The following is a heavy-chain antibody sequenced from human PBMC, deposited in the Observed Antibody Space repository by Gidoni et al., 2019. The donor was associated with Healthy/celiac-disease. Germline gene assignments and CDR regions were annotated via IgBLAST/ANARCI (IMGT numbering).Heavy chain of an antibody. J-gene: IGHJ5*02. Sequence: EVQLLESGGGLVQPGGSLRLSCAASGFTFSSYAMSWVRQAPGKGLEWVSAISGSGGSTYYADSVKGRFTISRDNSKNTLYLQMNSLRAEDTAVYYCAKGIAIYSSGWPTTPFDPWGQGTLVTVSS. V-gene: IGHV3-23*01. D-gene: IGHD6-19*01. CDR1: GFTFSSYA. CDR2: ISGSGGST. CDR3: AKGIAIYSSGWPTTPFDP.